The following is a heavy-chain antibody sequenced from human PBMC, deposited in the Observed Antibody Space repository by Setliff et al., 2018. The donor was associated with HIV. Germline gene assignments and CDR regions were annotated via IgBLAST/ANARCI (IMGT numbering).Heavy chain of an antibody. CDR2: MSGSDNTT. V-gene: IGHV3-48*03. J-gene: IGHJ5*02. CDR1: GFTFTDYA. CDR3: ASGPGVYSYDIWFDP. Sequence: GGSLRLSCAASGFTFTDYAMNWVRQAPGKGLEWVAGMSGSDNTTFYADSVKGRFTISRDNAKNSLYLQMNSLRAEDTAVYYCASGPGVYSYDIWFDPWGQGTLVTVSS. D-gene: IGHD3-22*01.